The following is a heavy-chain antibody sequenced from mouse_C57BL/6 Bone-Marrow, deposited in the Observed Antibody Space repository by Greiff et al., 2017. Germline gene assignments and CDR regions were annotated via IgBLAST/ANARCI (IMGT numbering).Heavy chain of an antibody. CDR1: GYTFTSYW. Sequence: QVQLQQPGAELVRPGSSVKLSCKASGYTFTSYWLDWVKQRPGQGLEWNGNIYPSDSDTHYNQKFKDKATLTVDKSSSTAYMQLSSLTSEDSAVYYCARRGVRGDYYAMYYWGQGTSVTVSS. CDR3: ARRGVRGDYYAMYY. CDR2: IYPSDSDT. J-gene: IGHJ4*01. V-gene: IGHV1-61*01.